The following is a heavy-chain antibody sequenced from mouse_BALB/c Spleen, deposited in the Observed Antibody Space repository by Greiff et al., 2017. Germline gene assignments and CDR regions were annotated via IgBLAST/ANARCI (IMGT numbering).Heavy chain of an antibody. CDR2: ISSGGSYT. J-gene: IGHJ4*01. Sequence: EVMLVESGGDLVKPGGSLKLSCAASGFTFSSYGMSWVRQTPDKRLEWVATISSGGSYTYYPDSVKGRFTISRDNAKNTLYLQMSSLKSEDTAMYYCARQGYYDYEEDAMDYWGQGTSVTVSS. V-gene: IGHV5-6*02. CDR3: ARQGYYDYEEDAMDY. D-gene: IGHD2-4*01. CDR1: GFTFSSYG.